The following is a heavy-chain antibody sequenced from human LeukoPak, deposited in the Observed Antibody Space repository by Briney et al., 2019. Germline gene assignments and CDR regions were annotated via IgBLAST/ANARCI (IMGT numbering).Heavy chain of an antibody. V-gene: IGHV3-23*01. CDR3: AKDIRQYSSGLDY. D-gene: IGHD6-19*01. CDR2: ISGSGSST. Sequence: GGSLRLSCAASGFTFSTYAMSWVRQAPGKGLEWVSVISGSGSSTYYADSVKGRFTISRDNSKNTLYLQMNSLRAEDTAVYYCAKDIRQYSSGLDYWGQGTLVTVSS. J-gene: IGHJ4*02. CDR1: GFTFSTYA.